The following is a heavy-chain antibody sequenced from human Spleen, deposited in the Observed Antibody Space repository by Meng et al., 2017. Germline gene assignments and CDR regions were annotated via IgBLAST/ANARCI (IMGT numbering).Heavy chain of an antibody. V-gene: IGHV1-69*09. J-gene: IGHJ4*02. CDR3: ARDRGHYLES. Sequence: QVHLVQSGAEVKKPGASVKVSCKATGYTFIMYYMYWVRQAPGQGLEWMGRIVPILDRPNYAENFQDRVTITADKSTNTAYMELSSLRSDDTAIYYCARDRGHYLESWGQGTLVTVSS. CDR2: IVPILDRP. D-gene: IGHD6-25*01. CDR1: GYTFIMYY.